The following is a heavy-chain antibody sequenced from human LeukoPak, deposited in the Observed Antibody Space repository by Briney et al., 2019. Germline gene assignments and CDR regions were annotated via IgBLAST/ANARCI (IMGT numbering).Heavy chain of an antibody. Sequence: SVKVSCKASGGTFSSYTISWVRQAPGQGLEWMGGIIPIFGTANYAQKFQGRVTITADKSTSTAYMELSSLRSEDTAVYYCAREYGPLGGFDYWGQGTLVTVSS. D-gene: IGHD3-16*01. CDR3: AREYGPLGGFDY. CDR2: IIPIFGTA. CDR1: GGTFSSYT. J-gene: IGHJ4*02. V-gene: IGHV1-69*06.